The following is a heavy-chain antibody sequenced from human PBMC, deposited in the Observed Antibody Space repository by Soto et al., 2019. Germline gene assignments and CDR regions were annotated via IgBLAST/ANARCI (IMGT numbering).Heavy chain of an antibody. CDR1: GFSLSSYS. CDR3: ARECSGDSCYPALAGLDV. CDR2: ISSSSTTI. J-gene: IGHJ6*02. D-gene: IGHD2-15*01. V-gene: IGHV3-48*02. Sequence: EVQVVESGGGLVQPGGSLRLSCAASGFSLSSYSMNWVRQAPWKGLELVSYISSSSTTIHYADSVKGRFTVSRDNAKNSLYLQMNSLRDEDTAVYYCARECSGDSCYPALAGLDVWGQGTTVTVSS.